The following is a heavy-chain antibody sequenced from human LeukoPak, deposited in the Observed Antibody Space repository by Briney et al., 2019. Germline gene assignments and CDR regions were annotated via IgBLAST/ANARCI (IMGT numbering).Heavy chain of an antibody. CDR1: GFTFSSYG. J-gene: IGHJ6*02. V-gene: IGHV3-23*01. Sequence: GGSLRLSCAASGFTFSSYGMHWVRQAPGKGLEWVSAISGSGGSTYYADSVKGRFTISRDNSKNTLYLQMNSLRAEDTAVYYCAKDRLDDSSGYPYYYYYGMDVWGQGTTVTVSS. CDR3: AKDRLDDSSGYPYYYYYGMDV. CDR2: ISGSGGST. D-gene: IGHD3-22*01.